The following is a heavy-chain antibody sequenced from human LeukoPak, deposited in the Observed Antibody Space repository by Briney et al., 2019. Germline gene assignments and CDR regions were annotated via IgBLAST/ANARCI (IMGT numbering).Heavy chain of an antibody. D-gene: IGHD6-13*01. CDR1: GFTFSSFA. Sequence: GGSLRLSCAASGFTFSSFAMNWVRQAPGKGLEWVSTMSGDATSTYYADSVKGRFTISRDNSKNTLYLQMNSLRADDTAVYYCAKRASGSSWYSSDSWGQGTLVTVSS. V-gene: IGHV3-23*01. J-gene: IGHJ4*02. CDR2: MSGDATST. CDR3: AKRASGSSWYSSDS.